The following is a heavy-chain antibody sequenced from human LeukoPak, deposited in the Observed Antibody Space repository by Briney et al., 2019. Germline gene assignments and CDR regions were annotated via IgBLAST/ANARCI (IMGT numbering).Heavy chain of an antibody. V-gene: IGHV3-7*01. CDR2: IKQDGSEK. CDR3: ARDTPGEESH. J-gene: IGHJ4*02. Sequence: GGSLRLSCSASGFTFSAYWMSWVRQAPGKGLEWVANIKQDGSEKYYVDSVKGRFTISRDNAKNSLYLQMNSLRGEDTAVYYCARDTPGEESHRGQGTLVTVSS. CDR1: GFTFSAYW. D-gene: IGHD2-2*01.